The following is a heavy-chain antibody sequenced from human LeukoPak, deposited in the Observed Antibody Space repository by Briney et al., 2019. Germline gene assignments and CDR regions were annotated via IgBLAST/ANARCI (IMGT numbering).Heavy chain of an antibody. J-gene: IGHJ4*02. D-gene: IGHD1-1*01. CDR2: IYYSGST. CDR1: GVAISGDY. V-gene: IGHV4-59*01. CDR3: TRWNEGLDY. Sequence: SETLSLTCTVSGVAISGDYWSWSRQPPGKGLEWIGDIYYSGSTNYNPSLKSRVTVSVDTCKNKCYLKRSPVTADDTAVYYSTRWNEGLDYWGQGTLVTVSS.